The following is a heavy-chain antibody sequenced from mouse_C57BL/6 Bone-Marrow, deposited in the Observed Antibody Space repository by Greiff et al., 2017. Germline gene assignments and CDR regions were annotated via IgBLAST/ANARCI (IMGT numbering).Heavy chain of an antibody. Sequence: QVQLQQPGAELVKPGASVKMSCKASGYTFTSYWITWVKQRPGPGLEWIGDIYPGSGSTNYNEKFKSKATLTVDTSSSTSYMQLSSLTSEASAVYDCARSGTTVVAKAYWGQGTLVTVSA. CDR3: ARSGTTVVAKAY. V-gene: IGHV1-55*01. CDR1: GYTFTSYW. J-gene: IGHJ3*01. CDR2: IYPGSGST. D-gene: IGHD1-1*01.